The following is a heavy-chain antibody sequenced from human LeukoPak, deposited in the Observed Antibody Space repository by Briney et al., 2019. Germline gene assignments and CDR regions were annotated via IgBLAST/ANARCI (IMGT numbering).Heavy chain of an antibody. CDR3: ATKPAPVAGTVFLWFDP. Sequence: SETLSLTCAVYDGSFSGYYWSWIRQPPGKGLEWIGEINHSGSVNYNPSLKSRVTISVDTSKNQFSLKLNSMTAADTAVYYCATKPAPVAGTVFLWFDPWGQGTLVTVSS. D-gene: IGHD6-19*01. CDR2: INHSGSV. CDR1: DGSFSGYY. J-gene: IGHJ5*02. V-gene: IGHV4-34*01.